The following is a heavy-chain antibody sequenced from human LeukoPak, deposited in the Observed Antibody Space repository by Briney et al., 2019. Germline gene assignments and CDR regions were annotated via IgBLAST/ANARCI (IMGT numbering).Heavy chain of an antibody. Sequence: GESLKISWKGSGYGFASYWVGWVRQLPGKGPEWMGIIYPGDSDTRYSPSFQGQVTISADKSISTAYLQWSSLKASDTAMYYCASEGYGRDFDYWGQGTLVTVSS. V-gene: IGHV5-51*01. D-gene: IGHD3-10*02. CDR1: GYGFASYW. CDR3: ASEGYGRDFDY. CDR2: IYPGDSDT. J-gene: IGHJ4*02.